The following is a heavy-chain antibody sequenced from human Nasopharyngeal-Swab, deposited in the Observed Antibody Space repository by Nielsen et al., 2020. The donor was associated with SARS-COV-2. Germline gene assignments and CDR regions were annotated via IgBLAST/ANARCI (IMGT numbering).Heavy chain of an antibody. CDR3: ARDLSSIWTSGLGV. D-gene: IGHD6-13*01. Sequence: GESLKISCAASGFTFSAHYMDWVRQAPGKGLEWVGRSRNKANSYTTEYAASVKDRFTISRDDSKNSLYLQMSSLRTEDTALYYCARDLSSIWTSGLGVWGQGTTVTVSS. V-gene: IGHV3-72*01. J-gene: IGHJ6*02. CDR2: SRNKANSYTT. CDR1: GFTFSAHY.